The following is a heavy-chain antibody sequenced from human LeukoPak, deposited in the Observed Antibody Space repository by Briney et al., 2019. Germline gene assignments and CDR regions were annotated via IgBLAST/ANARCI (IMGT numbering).Heavy chain of an antibody. V-gene: IGHV1-18*04. J-gene: IGHJ5*02. Sequence: ASVKVSCKASGYTFTSYGISWVRQAPGQGLEWMGWISAYNGNTNYAQRLQGRVTMTTDTSTSTAYMELRSLRSDDTAVYYCARDNTMVRGVSLAFDPWGQGTLVTVSS. CDR2: ISAYNGNT. CDR1: GYTFTSYG. CDR3: ARDNTMVRGVSLAFDP. D-gene: IGHD3-10*01.